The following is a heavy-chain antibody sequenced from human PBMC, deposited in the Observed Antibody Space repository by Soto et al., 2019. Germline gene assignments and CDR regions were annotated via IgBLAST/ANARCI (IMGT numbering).Heavy chain of an antibody. CDR3: AKYLAVAATAQFES. J-gene: IGHJ4*02. D-gene: IGHD6-19*01. Sequence: EVKLLDSGGGLVQPGGSLRLSCTASGFTFSSSVMSWVRQAPGKGLEWVSAVSGSGGNTYYADSVKGRFTISRDNSKKTLCLQMASLRGDDTAVYYCAKYLAVAATAQFESWGQGTRVTVSS. V-gene: IGHV3-23*01. CDR1: GFTFSSSV. CDR2: VSGSGGNT.